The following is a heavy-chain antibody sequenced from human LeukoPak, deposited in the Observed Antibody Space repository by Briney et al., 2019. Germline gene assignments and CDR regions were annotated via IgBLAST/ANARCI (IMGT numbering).Heavy chain of an antibody. Sequence: ASVKVSCKASGYTFTSYGISWVRQAPGQGLEWMGWISAYNGNTNYAQKLQGRVTMTTDTSTSTAYMELRSLRSDDTAVYYCARGPYYDILTGYYIVRDRYCYYMDVWGKGTTVTVSS. J-gene: IGHJ6*03. CDR3: ARGPYYDILTGYYIVRDRYCYYMDV. CDR2: ISAYNGNT. V-gene: IGHV1-18*01. D-gene: IGHD3-9*01. CDR1: GYTFTSYG.